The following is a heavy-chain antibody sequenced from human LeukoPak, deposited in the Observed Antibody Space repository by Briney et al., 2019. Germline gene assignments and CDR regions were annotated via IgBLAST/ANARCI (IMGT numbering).Heavy chain of an antibody. CDR3: ASRVRVSGMDY. V-gene: IGHV3-21*01. Sequence: GGSLRLSCAASGFTFSSYSMNWVRQAPGKGLEWVSSISSSSSYIYYADSVKGRLTISRDNAKNSLYLQMNSLRAEDTAVYYCASRVRVSGMDYWGQGTLVTVSS. CDR1: GFTFSSYS. J-gene: IGHJ4*02. CDR2: ISSSSSYI. D-gene: IGHD1-14*01.